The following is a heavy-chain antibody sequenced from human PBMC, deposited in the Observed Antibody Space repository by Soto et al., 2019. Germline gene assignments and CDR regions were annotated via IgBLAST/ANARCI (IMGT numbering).Heavy chain of an antibody. Sequence: EVQVLESGGGLVQRAGSLRLSCAASGFIFSNYAMSWVRQAPGKGPEWVSSISGSGVNTFYADSGKGRFTISRDKSKIMLYLQLSSPRADDTALYYCAKDFLPDWRQGYYYGMDVWGQGTTFTVSS. J-gene: IGHJ6*02. CDR2: ISGSGVNT. D-gene: IGHD1-1*01. CDR1: GFIFSNYA. V-gene: IGHV3-23*01. CDR3: AKDFLPDWRQGYYYGMDV.